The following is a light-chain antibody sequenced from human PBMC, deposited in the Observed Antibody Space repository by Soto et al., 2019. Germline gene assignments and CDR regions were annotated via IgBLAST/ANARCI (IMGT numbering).Light chain of an antibody. Sequence: QSALTQPRSVSGSPGQSVTISCTGTSSDVGGYNFVSWYQQYPGKVPKLIIYDVSQRPSGVPDRFSASKSDNTASLTISGLQAEDEADYYCCSYAGSSTLFGGGTNLTVL. J-gene: IGLJ2*01. CDR1: SSDVGGYNF. CDR2: DVS. V-gene: IGLV2-11*01. CDR3: CSYAGSSTL.